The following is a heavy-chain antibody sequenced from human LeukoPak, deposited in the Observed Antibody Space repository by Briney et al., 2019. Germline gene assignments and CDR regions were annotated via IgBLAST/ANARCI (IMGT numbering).Heavy chain of an antibody. D-gene: IGHD2/OR15-2a*01. CDR3: ARAYTL. CDR1: GFTVSSNY. Sequence: RPGGSLRLSCAASGFTVSSNYMSWVRQAPGKGLEWVSVIYSGGSAKGRFTISRDNSKNTLYLQMNSLRAEDTAVYYCARAYTLWGQGTLVTVSS. CDR2: IYSGGS. J-gene: IGHJ4*02. V-gene: IGHV3-53*01.